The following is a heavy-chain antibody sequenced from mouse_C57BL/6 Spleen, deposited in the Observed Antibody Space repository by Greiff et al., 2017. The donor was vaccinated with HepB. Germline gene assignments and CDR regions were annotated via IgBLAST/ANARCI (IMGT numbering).Heavy chain of an antibody. CDR2: INPSSGYT. CDR3: ARAQGDAWFAY. J-gene: IGHJ3*01. D-gene: IGHD3-3*01. V-gene: IGHV1-4*01. Sequence: QVQLQQSGAELARPGASVKMSCKASGYTFTSYTMHWVKQRPGQGLEWIGYINPSSGYTKYNQKFKDKATLTADKSSSTAYMQLSSLTSEDSAVYYCARAQGDAWFAYWGQGTLVTVSA. CDR1: GYTFTSYT.